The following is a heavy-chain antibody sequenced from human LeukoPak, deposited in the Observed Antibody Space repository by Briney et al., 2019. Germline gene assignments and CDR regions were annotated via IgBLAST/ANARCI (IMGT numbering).Heavy chain of an antibody. CDR2: IYYSGST. CDR1: AGSISSGDYY. Sequence: SQTLSLTCTVSAGSISSGDYYWSWIRQPPGKGLEWIGYIYYSGSTIYNPSLKSRVTISVDTSKNQFSLKLSSVTAADTAVYYCARGHLFGVVIMSSCRFDPWGQGTLVTVSS. V-gene: IGHV4-30-4*01. D-gene: IGHD3-3*01. CDR3: ARGHLFGVVIMSSCRFDP. J-gene: IGHJ5*02.